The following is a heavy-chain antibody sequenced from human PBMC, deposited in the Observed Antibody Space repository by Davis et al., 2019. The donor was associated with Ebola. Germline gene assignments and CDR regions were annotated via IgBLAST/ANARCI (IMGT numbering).Heavy chain of an antibody. CDR3: ATGTWFGDY. V-gene: IGHV5-10-1*01. Sequence: GESLKISCKGSGYSFTSYWIAWVRQMPGKGLEWMGRIDPSDSYTNYSPSFQGHVTIPADKSISTAYLQWRSLKASDTAMYYCATGTWFGDYWGQGTLVTVSS. J-gene: IGHJ4*02. CDR2: IDPSDSYT. D-gene: IGHD3-10*01. CDR1: GYSFTSYW.